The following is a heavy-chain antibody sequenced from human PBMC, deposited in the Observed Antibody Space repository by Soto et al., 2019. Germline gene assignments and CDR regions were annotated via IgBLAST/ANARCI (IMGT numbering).Heavy chain of an antibody. CDR1: GCTFSSYS. CDR3: ARHKGGSLRGSNDY. Sequence: EVQLVESGGGLVQPGGSLRLSCAASGCTFSSYSMNWVRQAPGKGLEWVSYISSSSSTIYYADSVKGRFTISRDNAKNSLYLQMNSLRDEDTAVYYCARHKGGSLRGSNDYWGQGTLVTVSS. CDR2: ISSSSSTI. V-gene: IGHV3-48*02. J-gene: IGHJ4*02. D-gene: IGHD3-10*01.